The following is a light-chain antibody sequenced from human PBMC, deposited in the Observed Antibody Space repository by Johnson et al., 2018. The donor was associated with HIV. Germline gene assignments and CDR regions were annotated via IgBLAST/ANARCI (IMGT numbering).Light chain of an antibody. CDR2: DNN. J-gene: IGLJ1*01. V-gene: IGLV1-51*01. CDR1: SSNIGNNY. Sequence: QSVLTQPPSVSAAPGQKVTISCSGSSSNIGNNYVSWYQQLPGTPPRIVTYDNNKRPSGIPDRFSGSKSGTSATLGITGLQTGDEADYYCGTWDISLSVGYVFGTGTKVTVL. CDR3: GTWDISLSVGYV.